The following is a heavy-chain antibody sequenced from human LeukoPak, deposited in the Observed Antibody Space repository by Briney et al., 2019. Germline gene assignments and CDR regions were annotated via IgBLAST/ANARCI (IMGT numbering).Heavy chain of an antibody. V-gene: IGHV3-30-3*01. CDR2: ISYDGSNK. D-gene: IGHD2-2*01. Sequence: GRSLRLSCAASGFTFSSYAMHWVRQAPGKGLEWVAVISYDGSNKYYADSVKGRFTISRDNSKNTLYLQMNSLRAEDTAVYYCARDVVPAAIQGAFDYWGQGTLVTVSS. CDR3: ARDVVPAAIQGAFDY. CDR1: GFTFSSYA. J-gene: IGHJ4*02.